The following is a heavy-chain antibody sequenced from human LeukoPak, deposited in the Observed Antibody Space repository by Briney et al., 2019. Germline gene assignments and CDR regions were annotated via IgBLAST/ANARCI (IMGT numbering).Heavy chain of an antibody. D-gene: IGHD5-12*01. CDR2: IYTSGST. V-gene: IGHV4-4*07. CDR1: GGSISSYY. J-gene: IGHJ4*02. CDR3: ARDGYSGYPPEY. Sequence: PSETLSLTCTVSGGSISSYYWSWIRQPAAKGLEWIGRIYTSGSTTYNPSLKSRVTMSVDTSNKQFSLKLSSVTAADTAVYYCARDGYSGYPPEYWGQGTLVTVSS.